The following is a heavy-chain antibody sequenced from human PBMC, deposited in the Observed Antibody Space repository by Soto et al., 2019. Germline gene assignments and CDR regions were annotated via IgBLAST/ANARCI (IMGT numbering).Heavy chain of an antibody. D-gene: IGHD1-26*01. CDR3: ARREIQGPIDY. V-gene: IGHV4-28*01. J-gene: IGHJ4*02. CDR2: IYYSGTT. CDR1: GYSIGSSNW. Sequence: SETPSLTCAVSGYSIGSSNWWGWIRQPPGKGLEWIGYIYYSGTTYYNPSLKSRVTMSVDTSKNQFSLKLTSVTAVDTAVYYCARREIQGPIDYWGQGTLVT.